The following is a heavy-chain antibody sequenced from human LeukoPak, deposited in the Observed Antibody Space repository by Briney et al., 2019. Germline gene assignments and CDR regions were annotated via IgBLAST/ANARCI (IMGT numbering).Heavy chain of an antibody. CDR1: GYTFTSYG. Sequence: ASVKVSCKASGYTFTSYGISWVRQAPGQGLEWMGWISAYNGNTNYAQKLQGTVTMTTDTSTSTAYMELRSLRSDDTAVYYCARDEITMIVVPGDYWGQGTLVTVSS. D-gene: IGHD3-22*01. J-gene: IGHJ4*02. CDR2: ISAYNGNT. CDR3: ARDEITMIVVPGDY. V-gene: IGHV1-18*01.